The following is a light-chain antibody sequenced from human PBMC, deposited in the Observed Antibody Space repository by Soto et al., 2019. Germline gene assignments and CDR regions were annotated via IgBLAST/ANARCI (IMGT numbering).Light chain of an antibody. CDR2: AAS. J-gene: IGKJ1*01. Sequence: DIQMTQSPSSLSASVGDRVTITCRATQDISNYLAWYQQKPGKVPNLLIYAASTLQSGVPSRFSGSGSGTDFTITISSLQPADVATYYCQKYNSAPPWTFGQGTKVEI. CDR3: QKYNSAPPWT. V-gene: IGKV1-27*01. CDR1: QDISNY.